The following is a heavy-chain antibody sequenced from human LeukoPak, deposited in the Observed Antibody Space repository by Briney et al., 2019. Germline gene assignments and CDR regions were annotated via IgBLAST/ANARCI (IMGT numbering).Heavy chain of an antibody. CDR2: ISAYNGNT. CDR3: ARDGEQWLVYYFDY. J-gene: IGHJ4*02. D-gene: IGHD6-19*01. V-gene: IGHV1-18*01. Sequence: ASVKVSCRASGYTFTSYGISWVRQAPGQGLEWMGWISAYNGNTNYAQKLQGRVTMTTDTSTSTAYMELSSLRSEDTAVYYCARDGEQWLVYYFDYWGQGTLVTVSS. CDR1: GYTFTSYG.